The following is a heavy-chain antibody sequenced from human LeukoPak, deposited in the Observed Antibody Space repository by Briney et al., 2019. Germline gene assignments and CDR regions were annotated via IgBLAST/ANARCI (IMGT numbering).Heavy chain of an antibody. J-gene: IGHJ4*02. Sequence: ASVKVSCKASGYTFTGYYIHWLRQAPGQGLEWMGWINPNSGGANYVQKFEGRVTMTRDTSISTVFMELSTLRSDDTAVYYCARGSNYFEYWGQGTLVTVTS. CDR1: GYTFTGYY. D-gene: IGHD2/OR15-2a*01. V-gene: IGHV1-2*02. CDR2: INPNSGGA. CDR3: ARGSNYFEY.